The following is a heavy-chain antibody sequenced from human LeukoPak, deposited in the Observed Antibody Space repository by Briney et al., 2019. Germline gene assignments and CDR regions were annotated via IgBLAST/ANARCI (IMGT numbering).Heavy chain of an antibody. CDR2: FFLKGST. Sequence: PSQTLSLTCTVSGYSITSAYYWGWIRQPPGKGLEWIGSFFLKGSTYYNPSLKSRVTISVDTSKNQFSLKLTSVTAADTAVYYCARGAADRNNYYYYIDVWGKGTTVTVSS. CDR1: GYSITSAYY. V-gene: IGHV4-38-2*02. D-gene: IGHD1/OR15-1a*01. CDR3: ARGAADRNNYYYYIDV. J-gene: IGHJ6*03.